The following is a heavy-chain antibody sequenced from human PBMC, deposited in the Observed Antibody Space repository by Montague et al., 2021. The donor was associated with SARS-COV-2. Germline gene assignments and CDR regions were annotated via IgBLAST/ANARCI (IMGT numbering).Heavy chain of an antibody. CDR3: ARGTTVTTLFYYYYGMDV. J-gene: IGHJ6*02. CDR2: IYHSGST. Sequence: SETLSLTCTVSGYSISSGYYWGWIRQPPGKGLEWIGSIYHSGSTYYNPSLKSRVTISVDTSKNQFSLKLSSVTAADTAVYYCARGTTVTTLFYYYYGMDVWGQGTTVIVSS. CDR1: GYSISSGYY. V-gene: IGHV4-38-2*02. D-gene: IGHD4-17*01.